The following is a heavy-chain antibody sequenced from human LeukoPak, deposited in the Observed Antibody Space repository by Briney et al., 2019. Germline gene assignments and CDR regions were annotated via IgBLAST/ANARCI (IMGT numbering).Heavy chain of an antibody. CDR3: ARRTASSGTYFFDS. CDR1: GYSLTSYW. D-gene: IGHD3-22*01. J-gene: IGHJ4*02. Sequence: GESLKISCRVSGYSLTSYWIGWVRQMPGKGLEWMGVIYTGDSDIRYSPSFQGQVTISADKSISTAYLQWSSLKASDTAMYYCARRTASSGTYFFDSWGQGTLVTVSS. V-gene: IGHV5-51*01. CDR2: IYTGDSDI.